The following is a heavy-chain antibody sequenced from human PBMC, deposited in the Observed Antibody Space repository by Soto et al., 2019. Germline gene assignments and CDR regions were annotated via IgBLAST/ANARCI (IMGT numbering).Heavy chain of an antibody. Sequence: ASVKVSCKASGYTFTSYGISWVRQAPGQGLEWMGWISAYNGNTNYAQKLQGRVTMTTDTSTSTAYMELRSLRSDDTAVYYCARVSYDFCSLPGGYWGQGTLVTVSS. D-gene: IGHD3-3*01. J-gene: IGHJ4*02. V-gene: IGHV1-18*01. CDR1: GYTFTSYG. CDR2: ISAYNGNT. CDR3: ARVSYDFCSLPGGY.